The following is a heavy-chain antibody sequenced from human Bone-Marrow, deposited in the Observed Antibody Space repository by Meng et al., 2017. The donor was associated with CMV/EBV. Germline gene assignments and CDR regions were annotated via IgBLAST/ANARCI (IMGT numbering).Heavy chain of an antibody. D-gene: IGHD3-3*01. Sequence: GESLKISCAASGFAFSSYWTSWVRQAPGKGLEWVANINHDESEKHYVDSVKGRFTITRHDAKNSMFLQMDSLRAEDTAVYYCARDVETRPLRSIKYDFWSGYFATPGLDYYGMDVWGQGTTVTVSS. V-gene: IGHV3-7*01. CDR1: GFAFSSYW. CDR3: ARDVETRPLRSIKYDFWSGYFATPGLDYYGMDV. CDR2: INHDESEK. J-gene: IGHJ6*02.